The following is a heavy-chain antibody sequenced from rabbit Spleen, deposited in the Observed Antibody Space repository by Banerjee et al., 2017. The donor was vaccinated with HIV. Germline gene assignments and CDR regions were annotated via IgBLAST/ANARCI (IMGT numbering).Heavy chain of an antibody. V-gene: IGHV1S40*01. Sequence: QSLEESGGGLAKPGASLTLTCKASGFSFNSGYDMCWVRPAPGKGLEWIACIGAGSSGFTYFASWAKGRFTISKTSSTTVTLQMTSLTAADTATYFCARDTGTSFSSYGMDLWGPGTLVTVS. CDR1: GFSFNSGYD. J-gene: IGHJ6*01. D-gene: IGHD7-1*01. CDR2: IGAGSSGFT. CDR3: ARDTGTSFSSYGMDL.